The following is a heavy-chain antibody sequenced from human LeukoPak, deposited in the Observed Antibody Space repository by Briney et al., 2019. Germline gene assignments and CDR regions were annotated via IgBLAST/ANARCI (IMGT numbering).Heavy chain of an antibody. CDR2: IYPGDSDT. CDR1: GYSFTSYW. Sequence: GESLKISCKGSGYSFTSYWIGWVRQMPGKGLEWMGIIYPGDSDTRYSPSFQGQVTISADKSISTAYLQWSSLKASDTAMYYRARHFSWGIAATLSAFDIWGQGTMVTVSS. D-gene: IGHD6-13*01. V-gene: IGHV5-51*01. J-gene: IGHJ3*02. CDR3: ARHFSWGIAATLSAFDI.